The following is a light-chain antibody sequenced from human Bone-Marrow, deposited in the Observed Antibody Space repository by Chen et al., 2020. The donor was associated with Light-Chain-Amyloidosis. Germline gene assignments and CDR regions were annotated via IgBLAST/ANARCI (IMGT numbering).Light chain of an antibody. CDR3: QVWDRSSDRPV. CDR2: DDS. V-gene: IGLV3-21*02. Sequence: SYVLPQPSSVSVAPGQPATIACGGNNIGSTSVHWYQQTPGQAPQLVVYDDSDRPSGIPERLSGSNSGNTATLTISRVEAGDEADYYCQVWDRSSDRPVFGGGTKLTVL. J-gene: IGLJ3*02. CDR1: NIGSTS.